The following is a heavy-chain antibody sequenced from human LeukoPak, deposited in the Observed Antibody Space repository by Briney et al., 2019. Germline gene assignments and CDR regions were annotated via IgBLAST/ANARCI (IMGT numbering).Heavy chain of an antibody. CDR2: ISKDESNK. J-gene: IGHJ4*02. CDR1: GFSFSTFG. CDR3: AKDNPVLEY. V-gene: IGHV3-30*18. Sequence: TGGSLRRPCATSGFSFSTFGMHWVRQTPGKGLEWVSHISKDESNKYYADSVKGRFTISRDTSKNTLFLQMNSLRVEDTAIYYCAKDNPVLEYWGQGTLVTVSS.